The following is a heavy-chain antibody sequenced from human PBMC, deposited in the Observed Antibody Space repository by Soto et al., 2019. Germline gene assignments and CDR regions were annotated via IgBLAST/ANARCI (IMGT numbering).Heavy chain of an antibody. CDR2: ISYDGGHK. D-gene: IGHD3-10*01. V-gene: IGHV3-30-3*01. J-gene: IGHJ6*01. Sequence: QVQLVESGGGVVHPERSLRLSCSASEFTFSSYAMHWVRQAPGKGLEWVAGISYDGGHKFYGDSVRGRFTISRDSSKTTVFLQMNPLGPEHTPAYYSASVKTASRSPRVPFFFYGTDVWGQGTRVTVSS. CDR3: ASVKTASRSPRVPFFFYGTDV. CDR1: EFTFSSYA.